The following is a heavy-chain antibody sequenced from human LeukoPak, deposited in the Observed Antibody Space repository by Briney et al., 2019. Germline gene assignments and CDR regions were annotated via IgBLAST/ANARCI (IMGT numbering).Heavy chain of an antibody. CDR3: ARDPYYYMDV. V-gene: IGHV3-74*01. CDR2: TSSDGSST. Sequence: PGGSLRLSCPASGFTLSSYWMHWVRQVPGKGLVWVSRTSSDGSSTTYADSVKGRFTISRDNAKNTLYLQMNSLRVEDTAVYYCARDPYYYMDVWGKGTTVTVSS. CDR1: GFTLSSYW. J-gene: IGHJ6*03.